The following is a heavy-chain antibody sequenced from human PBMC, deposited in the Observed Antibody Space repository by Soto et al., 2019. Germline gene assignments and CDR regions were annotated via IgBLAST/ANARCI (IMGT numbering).Heavy chain of an antibody. Sequence: HLVESGGGSVQPGGALRLSCAASGFRFSSFSMTWVRQAPGKGLEWVSYIGRDSSPIYYADSVQGRFTISRDDAKNSLSLQMNSLRDEDTAVYYCAGSRDGYGWGQGTLVTFSS. V-gene: IGHV3-48*02. J-gene: IGHJ4*02. CDR1: GFRFSSFS. CDR3: AGSRDGYG. CDR2: IGRDSSPI. D-gene: IGHD5-18*01.